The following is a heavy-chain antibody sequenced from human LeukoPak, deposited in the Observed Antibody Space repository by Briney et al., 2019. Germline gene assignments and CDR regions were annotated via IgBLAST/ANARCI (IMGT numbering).Heavy chain of an antibody. D-gene: IGHD6-13*01. V-gene: IGHV4-39*01. Sequence: SETLSLTCTVSGGSISSSPYYWGWIRQPPGKGLEWIGSIYYSGSTYYNPSLKSRVTISVDTSKNQFSLELSSVTAADTAVYYCARLSNWYGVYWGQGTLVTVSS. CDR2: IYYSGST. CDR1: GGSISSSPYY. CDR3: ARLSNWYGVY. J-gene: IGHJ4*02.